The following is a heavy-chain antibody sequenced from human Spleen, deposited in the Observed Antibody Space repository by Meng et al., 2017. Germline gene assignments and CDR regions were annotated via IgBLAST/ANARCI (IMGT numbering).Heavy chain of an antibody. D-gene: IGHD4-17*01. CDR3: ARGGPNDYGDYLDY. Sequence: GGSLRLSCAASGFTFDDYGMSWVRQAPGKGLEWVSGINWNGGSTGYADSVKGRFTISRDNAKNSLYLQMNSLRAEDTALYYCARGGPNDYGDYLDYWRQGTLVTVSS. J-gene: IGHJ4*02. V-gene: IGHV3-20*04. CDR1: GFTFDDYG. CDR2: INWNGGST.